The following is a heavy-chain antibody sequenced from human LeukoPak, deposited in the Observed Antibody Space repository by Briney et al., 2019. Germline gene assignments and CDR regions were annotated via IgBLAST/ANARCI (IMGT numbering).Heavy chain of an antibody. V-gene: IGHV4-59*01. J-gene: IGHJ6*03. CDR2: IYYSGST. CDR1: GGSISSYY. Sequence: PSETLSLTCTVSGGSISSYYWSWIRQPPGKGLEWIGYIYYSGSTNYNPSLKSRVTISVDTSKNQFSLKLSSVTAADTAVYYCAREWFSRNGDYMDIWGKGTTVTVSS. D-gene: IGHD1-1*01. CDR3: AREWFSRNGDYMDI.